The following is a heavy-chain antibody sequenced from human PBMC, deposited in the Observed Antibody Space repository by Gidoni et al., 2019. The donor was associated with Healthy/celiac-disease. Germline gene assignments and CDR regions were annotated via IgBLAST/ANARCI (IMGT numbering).Heavy chain of an antibody. CDR3: AREIAAAGTRVAGMDV. CDR2: INNSGST. Sequence: QVQLQQWGAGLLKPSETLSLTCAVYGGSFSGYYWSWIRQPPGKGLEWIGEINNSGSTNYNPSLKSRVTISVDTSKNQFSLKLSSVTAADTAVYYCAREIAAAGTRVAGMDVWGQGTTVTVSS. J-gene: IGHJ6*02. CDR1: GGSFSGYY. V-gene: IGHV4-34*01. D-gene: IGHD6-13*01.